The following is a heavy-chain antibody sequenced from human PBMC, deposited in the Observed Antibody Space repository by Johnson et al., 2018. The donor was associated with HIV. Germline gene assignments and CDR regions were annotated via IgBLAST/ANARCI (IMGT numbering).Heavy chain of an antibody. CDR3: AREGNYYDSSSHVFDI. CDR2: IYSGGSK. J-gene: IGHJ3*02. CDR1: GFTVSSNY. Sequence: ELQLVESGGGVVQPGASLRLSCLASGFTVSSNYMSWVRQAPGKGLEWVSVIYSGGSKYYADSVRGRFTLSRDKSRNKLYLQMNSLRAEDTAVHYCAREGNYYDSSSHVFDIWGQGTMVTVSS. D-gene: IGHD3-22*01. V-gene: IGHV3-66*02.